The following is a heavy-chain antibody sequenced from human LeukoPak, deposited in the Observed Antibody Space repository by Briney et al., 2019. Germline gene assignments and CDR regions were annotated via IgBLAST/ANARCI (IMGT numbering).Heavy chain of an antibody. Sequence: PGGSLRLSCAASGFTFSSYAMNWVRQAPGKGLEWVSAISGSGASTCYADSAKGRFTISRDNSKSTLFLQMNSLRAEDTAVYYCAKQRRVAAQPDYWGQGTLVTVSS. J-gene: IGHJ4*02. V-gene: IGHV3-23*01. D-gene: IGHD6-6*01. CDR3: AKQRRVAAQPDY. CDR2: ISGSGAST. CDR1: GFTFSSYA.